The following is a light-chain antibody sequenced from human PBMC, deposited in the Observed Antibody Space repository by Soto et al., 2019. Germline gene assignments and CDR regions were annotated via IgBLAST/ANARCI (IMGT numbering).Light chain of an antibody. V-gene: IGKV3-20*01. J-gene: IGKJ3*01. Sequence: EIVLTKTRGTRSLSQGERGTLSCRAIQSVASSQLAWHRQNPGQTPRLVIDDAASMAPGIPDRISGSGPGTDFTLTISRLAPEDFAVYYFKQYGSALYTVGPGNTVNI. CDR1: QSVASSQ. CDR3: KQYGSALYT. CDR2: DAA.